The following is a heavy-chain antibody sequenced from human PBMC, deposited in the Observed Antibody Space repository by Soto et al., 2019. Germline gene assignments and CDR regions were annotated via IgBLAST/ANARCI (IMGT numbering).Heavy chain of an antibody. Sequence: EVQLVESGGGLAKPGGSLRLSCAASGFTLSSYSMNWVRQAPGKGLEWVSSISSSSSYIYYADSVKGRFTISRDNAKNSLYLQMNSLRAEDTAVYYCARDSRVEMAAIGDYWGQGTLVTVSS. CDR1: GFTLSSYS. J-gene: IGHJ4*02. V-gene: IGHV3-21*01. D-gene: IGHD6-19*01. CDR2: ISSSSSYI. CDR3: ARDSRVEMAAIGDY.